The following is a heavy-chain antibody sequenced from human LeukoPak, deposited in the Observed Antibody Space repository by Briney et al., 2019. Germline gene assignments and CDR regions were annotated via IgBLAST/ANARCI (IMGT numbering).Heavy chain of an antibody. Sequence: ASVKVSCKASGYTFTSYGISWVRQAPGQGLEWMGWISAYNGNTNYAQKLQGRVTMTTDTPTSTAYMELRSLRSDDTAVYYCARGYYYDSSGYYQYWGQGTLVTVSS. J-gene: IGHJ4*02. V-gene: IGHV1-18*01. CDR3: ARGYYYDSSGYYQY. D-gene: IGHD3-22*01. CDR2: ISAYNGNT. CDR1: GYTFTSYG.